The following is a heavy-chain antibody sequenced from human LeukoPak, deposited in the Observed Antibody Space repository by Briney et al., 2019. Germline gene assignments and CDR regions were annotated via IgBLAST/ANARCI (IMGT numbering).Heavy chain of an antibody. CDR3: ARRDYYDTSVTTRAAFDI. V-gene: IGHV5-51*01. CDR2: IYPGDSKT. J-gene: IGHJ3*02. D-gene: IGHD3-22*01. Sequence: GESLKISCKGSGYSFTSYWIGWVRQMPGKGLDWMGIIYPGDSKTRYSPSFQGQVTISADKSINTAYLQWSSLKASDAAMYYCARRDYYDTSVTTRAAFDIWGQGTMVTVSS. CDR1: GYSFTSYW.